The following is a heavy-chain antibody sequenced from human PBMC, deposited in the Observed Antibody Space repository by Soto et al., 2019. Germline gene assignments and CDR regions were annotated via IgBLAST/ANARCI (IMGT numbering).Heavy chain of an antibody. Sequence: XETLSLTCAVDGGSFSGYYWSWIRQPPGKGLDWIGEINHGGSTNYNPSLKSRVTISIDTSKNQFSLKLSSVTAADTAVYYCASGGQTIIPKDWGQGTLVTVSS. D-gene: IGHD5-12*01. CDR2: INHGGST. V-gene: IGHV4-34*01. J-gene: IGHJ4*02. CDR1: GGSFSGYY. CDR3: ASGGQTIIPKD.